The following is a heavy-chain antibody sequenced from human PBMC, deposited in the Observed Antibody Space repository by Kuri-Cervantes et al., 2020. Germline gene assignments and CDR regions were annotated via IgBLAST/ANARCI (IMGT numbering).Heavy chain of an antibody. CDR3: AKGVGWLRR. J-gene: IGHJ4*02. CDR2: ISYDGSNK. CDR1: GFTFSSYG. V-gene: IGHV3-30*18. D-gene: IGHD5-12*01. Sequence: GGSLRLSCAASGFTFSSYGMHWVRRAPGKGLEWVAVISYDGSNKYYADSVKGRFTISRDNAKNSLYLQMNSLRAEDTALYYCAKGVGWLRRWGQGTLVTVSS.